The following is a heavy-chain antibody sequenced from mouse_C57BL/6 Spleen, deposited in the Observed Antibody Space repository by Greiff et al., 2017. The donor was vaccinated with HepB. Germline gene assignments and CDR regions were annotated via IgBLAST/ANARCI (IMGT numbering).Heavy chain of an antibody. D-gene: IGHD1-1*01. CDR1: GFSLSTSGMG. CDR3: ARREEPYGSSYGWYFDV. Sequence: QVTLKVCGPGILQSSQTLSLTCSFSGFSLSTSGMGVSWIRQPSGKGLEWLAHIYWDDDKRYNPSLKSRLTISKDTSRNQVFLKITSVDTADTATYYCARREEPYGSSYGWYFDVWGTGTTVTVSS. CDR2: IYWDDDK. V-gene: IGHV8-12*01. J-gene: IGHJ1*03.